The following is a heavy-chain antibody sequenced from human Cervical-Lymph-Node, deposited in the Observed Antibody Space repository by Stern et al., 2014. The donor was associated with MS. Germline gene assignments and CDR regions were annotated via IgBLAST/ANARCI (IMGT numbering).Heavy chain of an antibody. D-gene: IGHD5-12*01. J-gene: IGHJ4*02. Sequence: DQLVESGGGVVQPGRSLRLSCAASGFTFSSYGMHWVRQAPGKGLEWVAVISYDGSNKYYADSVKGRFTISRDNSKNTLYLQMNSLRAEDTAVYYCAKDRSRIVATIYDYWGQGTLVTVSS. CDR3: AKDRSRIVATIYDY. CDR1: GFTFSSYG. CDR2: ISYDGSNK. V-gene: IGHV3-30*18.